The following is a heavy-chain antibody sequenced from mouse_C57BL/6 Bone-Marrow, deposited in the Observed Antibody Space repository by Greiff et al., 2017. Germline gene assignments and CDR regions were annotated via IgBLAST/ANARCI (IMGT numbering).Heavy chain of an antibody. CDR2: IGPGSGST. CDR1: GYTFTDYY. V-gene: IGHV1-77*01. CDR3: ASPYYYGSSYYDY. D-gene: IGHD1-1*01. J-gene: IGHJ2*01. Sequence: VKLMESGAELVKPGASVKISCKASGYTFTDYYINWVKQRPGQGLEWIGKIGPGSGSTYYNEKFKGKATLTADKSSSTAYMQLSSLTSEDSAVYFCASPYYYGSSYYDYWGQGTTLTVSS.